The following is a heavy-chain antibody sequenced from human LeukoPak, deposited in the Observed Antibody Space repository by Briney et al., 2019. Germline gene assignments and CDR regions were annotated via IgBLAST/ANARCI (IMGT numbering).Heavy chain of an antibody. V-gene: IGHV4-34*01. D-gene: IGHD6-19*01. CDR3: ARLLRQWLVFDAFDI. Sequence: SETLSLTCAIYGGSLSGYYWSWIRQPPGAGLEWIGEINHSGSTNYNPSLKSRVTISIDTSKNQFSLRLSSVTAADTAMYYCARLLRQWLVFDAFDIWGQGTMVTVSS. J-gene: IGHJ3*02. CDR1: GGSLSGYY. CDR2: INHSGST.